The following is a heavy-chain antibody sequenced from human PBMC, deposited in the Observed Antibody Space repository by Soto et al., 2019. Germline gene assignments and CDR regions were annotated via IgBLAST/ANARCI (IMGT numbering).Heavy chain of an antibody. Sequence: SETLSLTCTVSGGSISSGGYYWSWIRQHPGKGLEWIGYIYYSGSTYYNPSLKSRVTISVDTSKNQFSLKLSSVTAADTAVYYCARAHQDYYDFWSGSSMDVWGKGTTVTVSS. CDR3: ARAHQDYYDFWSGSSMDV. D-gene: IGHD3-3*01. CDR1: GGSISSGGYY. V-gene: IGHV4-31*03. CDR2: IYYSGST. J-gene: IGHJ6*03.